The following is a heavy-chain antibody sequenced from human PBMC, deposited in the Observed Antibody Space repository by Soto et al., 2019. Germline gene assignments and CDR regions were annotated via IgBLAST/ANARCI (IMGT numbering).Heavy chain of an antibody. Sequence: SETLSLTCTVSGASISSYYWSWIRQPPGKGLEWIGYIYYSGSTNYNPSLKSRVTISLDTSKNQFSLKLSSVTAADTAVYYCARDIVVVPAYYYYGMDVWGQGTTVT. CDR1: GASISSYY. J-gene: IGHJ6*02. V-gene: IGHV4-59*01. D-gene: IGHD2-2*01. CDR2: IYYSGST. CDR3: ARDIVVVPAYYYYGMDV.